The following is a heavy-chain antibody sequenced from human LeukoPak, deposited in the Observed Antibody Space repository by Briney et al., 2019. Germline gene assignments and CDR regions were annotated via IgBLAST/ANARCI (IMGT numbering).Heavy chain of an antibody. J-gene: IGHJ4*02. Sequence: PGGSLRLSCAASGFTFSSYSMNWVRQAPGKGLEWVSSISSSSSYIYYADSVKGRFTISRDNAKNSLYLQMNSLRAEDTAVYYCARELSDYGDYHFDYWGQGTLVTVSS. V-gene: IGHV3-21*01. CDR2: ISSSSSYI. CDR3: ARELSDYGDYHFDY. D-gene: IGHD4-17*01. CDR1: GFTFSSYS.